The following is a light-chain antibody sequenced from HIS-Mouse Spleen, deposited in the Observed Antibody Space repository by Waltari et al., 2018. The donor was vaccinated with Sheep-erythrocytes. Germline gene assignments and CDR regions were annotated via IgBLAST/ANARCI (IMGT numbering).Light chain of an antibody. J-gene: IGKJ5*01. CDR2: AAS. Sequence: DIQMTQTQSAVSASVGDRVTITCRASQGIRSWLVWYQQKPEKAPKRLIYAASSLQNGVPSRFSGNGSGTDFSLTISSLQPEDFTTYYCQQTNSFPITFGQGTRLEIK. CDR3: QQTNSFPIT. V-gene: IGKV1-12*01. CDR1: QGIRSW.